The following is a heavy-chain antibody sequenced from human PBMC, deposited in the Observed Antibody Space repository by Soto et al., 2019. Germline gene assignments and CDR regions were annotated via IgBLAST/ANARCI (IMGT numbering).Heavy chain of an antibody. J-gene: IGHJ4*02. Sequence: GETLKISCKGSVYSFTSYWIGWVRQMPGKGLEWMGIIYPGDSDTRYSPSFQGQVTISADKSISTAYLQWSSLKASDTAMYYCARQVRPIAARPYYFDYWGQGTLVTVSS. CDR3: ARQVRPIAARPYYFDY. CDR1: VYSFTSYW. CDR2: IYPGDSDT. D-gene: IGHD6-6*01. V-gene: IGHV5-51*01.